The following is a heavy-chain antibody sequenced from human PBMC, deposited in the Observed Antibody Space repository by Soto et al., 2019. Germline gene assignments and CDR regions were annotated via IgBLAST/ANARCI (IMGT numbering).Heavy chain of an antibody. Sequence: GGSLRLSCAASGFTFSSYWMSWVRQAPGKGLEWVANIKQDGSEKYYVDSVKGRFTISRDNAKNSLYLQMNSLRAEDTATYYCARITLTGEAGFDYWGQGSLVTVSS. D-gene: IGHD7-27*01. J-gene: IGHJ4*02. CDR1: GFTFSSYW. CDR2: IKQDGSEK. V-gene: IGHV3-7*03. CDR3: ARITLTGEAGFDY.